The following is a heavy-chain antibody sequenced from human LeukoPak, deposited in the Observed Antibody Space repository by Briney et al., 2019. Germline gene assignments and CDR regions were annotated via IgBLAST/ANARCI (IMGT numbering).Heavy chain of an antibody. CDR3: ARQTDSSSWPIDY. D-gene: IGHD6-13*01. J-gene: IGHJ4*02. Sequence: PSETLSLTCTVSGGSISSYYWSGIRQPPGKGLEWIGYIYYSGSTNYNPSLKSRVTISVDTSKNQFSLKLSSVTAADTAVYYCARQTDSSSWPIDYWGQGTLVTVSS. CDR1: GGSISSYY. CDR2: IYYSGST. V-gene: IGHV4-59*01.